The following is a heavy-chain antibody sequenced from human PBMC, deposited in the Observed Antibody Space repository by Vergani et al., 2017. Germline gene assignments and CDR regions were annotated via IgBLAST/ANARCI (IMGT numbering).Heavy chain of an antibody. D-gene: IGHD3-3*01. CDR3: TRCRXFWSGSLYYYYMDV. V-gene: IGHV3-49*03. CDR1: GFTFGDYA. Sequence: EVQLVESGGGLVQPGRPLRLSCTASGFTFGDYAMSWFRQAPGKGLEWVGFIRSKAYGGTTEYAASVKGRFTISRDDSKSIAYLQMNSLKTEDTAVYYCTRCRXFWSGSLYYYYMDVWGKGTTVTVSS. J-gene: IGHJ6*03. CDR2: IRSKAYGGTT.